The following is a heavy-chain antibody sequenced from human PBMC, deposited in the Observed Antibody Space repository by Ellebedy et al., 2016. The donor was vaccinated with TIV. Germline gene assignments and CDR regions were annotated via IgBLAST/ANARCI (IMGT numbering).Heavy chain of an antibody. J-gene: IGHJ5*02. CDR2: INHSGST. CDR1: GGSFSGYY. Sequence: SETLSLXCAVYGGSFSGYYWSWIRQPPGKGLEWIGEINHSGSTNYNPSLKSRVTISVDTSKNQFSLKLSSVTAADTAVYYCARSAVVVPAAKRSNWFNPWGQGTLVTVSS. V-gene: IGHV4-34*01. CDR3: ARSAVVVPAAKRSNWFNP. D-gene: IGHD2-2*01.